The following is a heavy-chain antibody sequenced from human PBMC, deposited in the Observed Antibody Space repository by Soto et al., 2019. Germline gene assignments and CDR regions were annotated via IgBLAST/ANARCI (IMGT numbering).Heavy chain of an antibody. D-gene: IGHD6-13*01. CDR1: GGTFSSYA. CDR2: IIPIFGTA. V-gene: IGHV1-69*13. Sequence: ASVKVSCKASGGTFSSYAISWVRQAPGQGLEWMGGIIPIFGTANYAQKFQGRVTITADESTSTAYMELSSLRSEDTDVYYCARTIAAAGLYFDYWGQGTLVTVSS. J-gene: IGHJ4*02. CDR3: ARTIAAAGLYFDY.